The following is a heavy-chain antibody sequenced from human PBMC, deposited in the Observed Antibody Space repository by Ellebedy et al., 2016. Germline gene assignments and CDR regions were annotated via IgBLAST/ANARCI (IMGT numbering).Heavy chain of an antibody. CDR3: ARRRGYDSSGYYYENYFDY. CDR1: GGTFSSYA. V-gene: IGHV1-69*06. Sequence: ASVKVSCKASGGTFSSYAISWVRQAPGQGLEWMGGIIPIFGTANYAQKFQGRVTITADKSTSTAYMELSSLRSEDTAVYYCARRRGYDSSGYYYENYFDYWGQGTLVTVSS. CDR2: IIPIFGTA. D-gene: IGHD3-22*01. J-gene: IGHJ4*02.